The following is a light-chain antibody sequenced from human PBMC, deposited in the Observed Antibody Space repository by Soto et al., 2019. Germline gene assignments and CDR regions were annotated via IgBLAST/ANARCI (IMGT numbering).Light chain of an antibody. V-gene: IGKV1-5*03. J-gene: IGKJ2*01. CDR3: QQYNSYSYT. CDR1: QTINSW. CDR2: KAS. Sequence: DIQMTQSPSTLSASVGDRVTITCRASQTINSWLAWYQQKPGKAPKLLIYKASALRTGDPSRFSGSGSGTEFTLTISSLQPDDYATYYCQQYNSYSYTFGQGTKLEIK.